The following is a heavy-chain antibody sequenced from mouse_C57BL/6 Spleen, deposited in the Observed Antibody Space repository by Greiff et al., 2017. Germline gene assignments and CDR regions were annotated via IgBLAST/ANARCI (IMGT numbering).Heavy chain of an antibody. V-gene: IGHV5-4*01. J-gene: IGHJ1*03. CDR3: ARDNYYGSRWYFDV. Sequence: EVQGVESGGGLVKPGGSLKLSCAASGFTFSSYAMSWVRQTPEKRLEWVATISDGGSYTYYPDNVKGRFTISRDNAKNNLYLQMSHRKSEDTAMYYCARDNYYGSRWYFDVWGTGTTVTVSS. CDR1: GFTFSSYA. CDR2: ISDGGSYT. D-gene: IGHD1-1*01.